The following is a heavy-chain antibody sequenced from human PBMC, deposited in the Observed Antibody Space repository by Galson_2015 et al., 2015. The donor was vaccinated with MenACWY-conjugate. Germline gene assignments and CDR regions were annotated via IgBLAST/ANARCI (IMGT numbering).Heavy chain of an antibody. CDR2: ISNSGRTI. CDR1: GFMFSSYD. D-gene: IGHD3-10*01. J-gene: IGHJ5*02. Sequence: SLRLSCAASGFMFSSYDMNWVRQAPRKGPEWVAYISNSGRTIHYADSVKGRFTISRDNADNSLYLQMNSLRDEDTAVHYCARETIVVPSDPWGQGTLVTVSS. CDR3: ARETIVVPSDP. V-gene: IGHV3-48*02.